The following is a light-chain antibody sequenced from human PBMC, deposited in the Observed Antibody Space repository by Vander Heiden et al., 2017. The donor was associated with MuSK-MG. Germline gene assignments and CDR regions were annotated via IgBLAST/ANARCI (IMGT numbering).Light chain of an antibody. J-gene: IGLJ2*01. CDR3: AAWDDSLSGVV. Sequence: QSVLTQPPSASGTPGQRVTIPCSGSGYNIGSNYVYWYQQLPGTAPRLLIYRNNQRPSGVPDRFSGSKSGTSASLAISGLRSEDEADYYCAAWDDSLSGVVFGGGTKLTVL. CDR1: GYNIGSNY. CDR2: RNN. V-gene: IGLV1-47*01.